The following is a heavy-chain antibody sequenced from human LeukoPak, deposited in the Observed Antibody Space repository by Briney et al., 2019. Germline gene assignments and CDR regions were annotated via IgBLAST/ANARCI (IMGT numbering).Heavy chain of an antibody. V-gene: IGHV3-23*01. D-gene: IGHD4-23*01. J-gene: IGHJ4*02. CDR1: GFTFSSYA. CDR3: ARESTVVAQFDY. CDR2: ISGSGGST. Sequence: GGSLRLSCAASGFTFSSYAMSWVRQAPGKGLEWVSAISGSGGSTYYADSVKGRFTISRDNSRNTLYLLVDSLRAEDTALYYCARESTVVAQFDYWGQGTLVTVSS.